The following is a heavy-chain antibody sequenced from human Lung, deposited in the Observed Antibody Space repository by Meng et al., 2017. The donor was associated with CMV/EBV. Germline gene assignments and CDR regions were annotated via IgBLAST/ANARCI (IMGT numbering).Heavy chain of an antibody. D-gene: IGHD3-16*01. V-gene: IGHV3-30*02. CDR2: IRHDGTTK. Sequence: GESLKISCAASGFSFDNHGMHWVRQTPGKGLEWVAFIRHDGTTKFYGDSVKGRFTISRDNSKNTVYLQMNSLRPEETAVYYCAKDLLLFGGANAYFDSWGQGTLVTVSS. J-gene: IGHJ4*02. CDR1: GFSFDNHG. CDR3: AKDLLLFGGANAYFDS.